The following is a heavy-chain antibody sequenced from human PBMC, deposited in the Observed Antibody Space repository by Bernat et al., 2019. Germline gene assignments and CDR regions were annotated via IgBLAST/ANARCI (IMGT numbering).Heavy chain of an antibody. CDR3: TKGRAAYSYGLPDY. D-gene: IGHD5-18*01. Sequence: EVQLLESGGGLVPPGGSVRLSCTASGFTFSNYAMRWVRQAPGKGLEWLSFISGPGVSTYFADSVKGRFNTSRDNSKNTLCLQMNGVRAEDTAVYYCTKGRAAYSYGLPDYWGQGTLVTVSS. V-gene: IGHV3-23*01. J-gene: IGHJ4*02. CDR2: ISGPGVST. CDR1: GFTFSNYA.